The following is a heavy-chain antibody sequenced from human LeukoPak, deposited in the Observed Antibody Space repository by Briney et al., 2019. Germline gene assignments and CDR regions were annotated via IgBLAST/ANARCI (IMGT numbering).Heavy chain of an antibody. CDR2: IKEDGSEK. CDR3: ARGHSSSWWIVYYYYYMDV. V-gene: IGHV3-7*03. J-gene: IGHJ6*03. Sequence: PGGSLRLSCAASGFTFSSYWMSWVRQAPGEGLEWVAHIKEDGSEKYYVDTVKGRVTISRDKTKKSLYMQMNSLRAEDTAAYYSARGHSSSWWIVYYYYYMDVWGKGTTVSISS. D-gene: IGHD6-13*01. CDR1: GFTFSSYW.